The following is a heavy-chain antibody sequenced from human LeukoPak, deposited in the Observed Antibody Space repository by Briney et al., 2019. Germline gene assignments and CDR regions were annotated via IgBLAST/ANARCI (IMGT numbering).Heavy chain of an antibody. Sequence: GGSLRLSRAASGFTFSSYEMNWVRQAPGKGLEWVSYISSSGGTIYYADSVKGRFTISRDNAKNSLYLQMNSLRAEDTAVYYCASALSDYYGSGSSDYWGQGTLVTVSS. CDR1: GFTFSSYE. J-gene: IGHJ4*02. CDR3: ASALSDYYGSGSSDY. CDR2: ISSSGGTI. V-gene: IGHV3-48*03. D-gene: IGHD3-10*01.